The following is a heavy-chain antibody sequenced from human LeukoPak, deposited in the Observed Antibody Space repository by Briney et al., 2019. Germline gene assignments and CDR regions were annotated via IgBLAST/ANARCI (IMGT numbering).Heavy chain of an antibody. Sequence: NPSETLSLTCTVSGGSISSSSYYWGWIRQPPGKGLEWIGSIYYSGSTYYNPSLKSRVTISVDTSKNQFSLKLSSVTAADTAVYYCARQRRYDILTGYYREFDYWGQGTLVTVSS. D-gene: IGHD3-9*01. J-gene: IGHJ4*02. CDR3: ARQRRYDILTGYYREFDY. CDR2: IYYSGST. CDR1: GGSISSSSYY. V-gene: IGHV4-39*01.